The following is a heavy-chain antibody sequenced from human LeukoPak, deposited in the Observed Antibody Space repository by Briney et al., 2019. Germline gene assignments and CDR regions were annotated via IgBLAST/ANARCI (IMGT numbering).Heavy chain of an antibody. Sequence: PGGSLRLSCAASGFTFSDYYMSWIRQAPGKGLEWVSYISSSGSTIYYADSVKGRFTISRDNAKNSLYLQMNSLRAEDTAVYYCARDMDSGSYYFDYWGQGTLVTVSS. V-gene: IGHV3-11*01. D-gene: IGHD1-26*01. CDR1: GFTFSDYY. CDR3: ARDMDSGSYYFDY. J-gene: IGHJ4*02. CDR2: ISSSGSTI.